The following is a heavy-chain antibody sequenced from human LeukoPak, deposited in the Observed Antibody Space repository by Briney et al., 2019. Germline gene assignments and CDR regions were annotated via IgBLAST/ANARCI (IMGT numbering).Heavy chain of an antibody. V-gene: IGHV3-21*01. Sequence: GGSLRLSCVASGFTFSSYSMNWVRQAPGKGLEWVSSISSSYSTYIYYADSLKGRFTISRDNSRNTLYLQMNSLRAEDTAVYYCAKDLRRDGYNSYWGQGTLVTVSS. J-gene: IGHJ4*02. CDR3: AKDLRRDGYNSY. CDR1: GFTFSSYS. D-gene: IGHD5-24*01. CDR2: ISSSYSTYI.